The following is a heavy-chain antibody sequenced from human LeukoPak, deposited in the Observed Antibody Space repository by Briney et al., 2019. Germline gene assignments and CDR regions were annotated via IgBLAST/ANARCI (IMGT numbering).Heavy chain of an antibody. CDR3: AKGGHYDVDALDV. CDR2: IIPYVGTP. J-gene: IGHJ6*02. V-gene: IGHV1-69*06. D-gene: IGHD3-22*01. Sequence: SVKVSCKTSGGTFSAFAISWVRQAPGQGLEWIGRIIPYVGTPKYAQKLEGRVTITADKSTSTSYMELSSLTSDDTAVYYCAKGGHYDVDALDVWGQGTTVTVSS. CDR1: GGTFSAFA.